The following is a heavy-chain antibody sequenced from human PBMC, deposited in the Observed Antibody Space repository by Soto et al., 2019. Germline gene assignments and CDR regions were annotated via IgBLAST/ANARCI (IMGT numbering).Heavy chain of an antibody. J-gene: IGHJ4*02. V-gene: IGHV3-33*01. CDR1: GFTFSSYG. CDR2: IWYDGSNK. Sequence: GGSLRLSCAASGFTFSSYGMHWVRQAPGKGLEWVAVIWYDGSNKYYADSVKGRFTISRDNSKNTLYLQMNSLRAEDTAVYYCTRHPPAITGTTDLDYWGQGTLVTVSP. D-gene: IGHD1-7*01. CDR3: TRHPPAITGTTDLDY.